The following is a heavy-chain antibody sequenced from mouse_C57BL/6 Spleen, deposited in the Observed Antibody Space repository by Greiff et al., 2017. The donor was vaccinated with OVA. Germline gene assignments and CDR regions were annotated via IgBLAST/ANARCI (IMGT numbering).Heavy chain of an antibody. CDR3: ARPYDGYYFDY. V-gene: IGHV1-55*01. D-gene: IGHD2-3*01. Sequence: QQPGQGLEWIGDIYPGSGSTNYNEKFKSKATLTVDTSSSTAYMQLSSLTSEDSAVYYCARPYDGYYFDYWGQGTTLTVSS. CDR2: IYPGSGST. J-gene: IGHJ2*01.